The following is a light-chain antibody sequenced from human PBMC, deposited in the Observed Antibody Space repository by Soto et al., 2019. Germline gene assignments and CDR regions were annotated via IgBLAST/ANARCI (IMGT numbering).Light chain of an antibody. Sequence: QSALTQPPSASGSPGQSVTLSCTGTSSDVGAYNYVSWYQHHPGKAPKLMVYEVNKRPPGVPDRFSGSKSGNTASLTVSGLQAEDEADYYCTSPAGTINCPYIFVTGTKVTVL. V-gene: IGLV2-8*01. J-gene: IGLJ1*01. CDR3: TSPAGTINCPYI. CDR1: SSDVGAYNY. CDR2: EVN.